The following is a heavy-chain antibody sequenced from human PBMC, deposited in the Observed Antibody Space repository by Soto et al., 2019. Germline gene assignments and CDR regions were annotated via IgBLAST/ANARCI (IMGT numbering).Heavy chain of an antibody. CDR2: IIPIFGTA. CDR3: ARDLAVAVAGVFYWFDP. J-gene: IGHJ5*02. CDR1: GGTFSSYA. Sequence: GASVKVSCKASGGTFSSYAISWVRQAPGQGLEWMGGIIPIFGTANYAQKFQGRVTITADESTSTAYMELSSLGSEDTAVYYCARDLAVAVAGVFYWFDPWGQRSLVTVSS. D-gene: IGHD6-19*01. V-gene: IGHV1-69*13.